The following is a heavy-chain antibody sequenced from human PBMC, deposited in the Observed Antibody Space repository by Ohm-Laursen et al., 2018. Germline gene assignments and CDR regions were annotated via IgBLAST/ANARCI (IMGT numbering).Heavy chain of an antibody. J-gene: IGHJ5*01. D-gene: IGHD3-10*01. Sequence: SLRLSCAASGFTFSGYAMSWVRQGPGKGLEWVSAVTGSGRYTYYTDSVKGRFTISRDNSKNTLYLEMNSVKVKDIDVYYCAKGRSGGTGHGNWFESWGQGALVIVSS. V-gene: IGHV3-23*01. CDR1: GFTFSGYA. CDR2: VTGSGRYT. CDR3: AKGRSGGTGHGNWFES.